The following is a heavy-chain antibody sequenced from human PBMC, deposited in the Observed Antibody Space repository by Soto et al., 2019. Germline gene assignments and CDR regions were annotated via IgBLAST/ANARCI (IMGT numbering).Heavy chain of an antibody. D-gene: IGHD2-2*01. Sequence: QITLNESGPTLVKPTQTLTLTCTFSGFSLSTRDVGVGWIRQPPGEALEWLGVVYWDDDKTYSPSLKSRLTITKDTSKNRVVLRMTKMDPVDTAPYYCAHCRGGVASFWGQGALVTVSS. J-gene: IGHJ4*02. V-gene: IGHV2-5*02. CDR2: VYWDDDK. CDR3: AHCRGGVASF. CDR1: GFSLSTRDVG.